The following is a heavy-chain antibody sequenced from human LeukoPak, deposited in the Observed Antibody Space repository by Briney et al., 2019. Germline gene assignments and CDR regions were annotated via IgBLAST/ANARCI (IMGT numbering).Heavy chain of an antibody. CDR3: ARQPGYYADT. V-gene: IGHV4-4*02. D-gene: IGHD2-15*01. CDR2: THHSGKT. CDR1: DGSISSSNW. J-gene: IGHJ5*02. Sequence: PSETLSLTCAVSDGSISSSNWWWSWVRQPPGKGLEWIGETHHSGKTHYNPSLKSRVTISIDKTMNQLSLQLTSVTAADTAVYYCARQPGYYADTWSQGTLVTVSS.